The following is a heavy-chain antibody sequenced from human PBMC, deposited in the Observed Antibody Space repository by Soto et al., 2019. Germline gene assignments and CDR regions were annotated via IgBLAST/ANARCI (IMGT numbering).Heavy chain of an antibody. J-gene: IGHJ6*02. V-gene: IGHV4-38-2*01. Sequence: SETLSLTCAVSGYSISCGYYWGWIRQPPGKGLEWIGSIYPGDSDTKYNPSFQGQVTISADKSITTTYLQWSSLKASDTAIYYCAASIFYYGMDVWGQGTTVTVYS. CDR1: GYSISCGYY. CDR2: IYPGDSDT. CDR3: AASIFYYGMDV.